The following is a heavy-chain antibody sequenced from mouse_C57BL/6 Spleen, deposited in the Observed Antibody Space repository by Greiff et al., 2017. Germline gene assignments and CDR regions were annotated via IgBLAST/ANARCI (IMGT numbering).Heavy chain of an antibody. J-gene: IGHJ2*01. Sequence: QVHVKQPGAELVKPGASVKMSCKASGYTFTSYWITWVKQRPGQGLEWIGDIYPGSGSTNYNEKFKSKATLTVDTSSSTAYMQLSSLTSEDSAVYYCARNGYYGSSLFDYWGQGTTLTVSS. CDR2: IYPGSGST. CDR1: GYTFTSYW. V-gene: IGHV1-55*01. CDR3: ARNGYYGSSLFDY. D-gene: IGHD1-1*01.